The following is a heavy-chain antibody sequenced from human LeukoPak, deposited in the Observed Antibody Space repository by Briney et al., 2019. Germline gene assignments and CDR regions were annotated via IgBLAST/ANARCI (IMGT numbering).Heavy chain of an antibody. J-gene: IGHJ4*02. CDR3: ASQAPGGSGYY. CDR2: IYHSGST. CDR1: GGSISSGGYY. D-gene: IGHD6-19*01. Sequence: KASQTLSLTCTVSGGSISSGGYYWSWIRRPPGKGLEWIGYIYHSGSTYYNPSLKSRVTISVDRSKNQFSLKLSSVTAADTAVYYCASQAPGGSGYYWGQGTLVTVSS. V-gene: IGHV4-30-2*01.